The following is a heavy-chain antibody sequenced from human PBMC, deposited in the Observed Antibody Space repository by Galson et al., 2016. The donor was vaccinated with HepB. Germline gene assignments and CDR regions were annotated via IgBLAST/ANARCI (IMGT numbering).Heavy chain of an antibody. CDR3: SRHARARGTTDY. CDR1: GFTFNTYS. J-gene: IGHJ4*02. V-gene: IGHV3-48*04. Sequence: SLRLSCAASGFTFNTYSMNWVRQAPGKGLEWVSYISSASSTIYYADSVKGRFTISRDNAKSSLYLQMNSLRADDTAVYYCSRHARARGTTDYWGQGTLVTVSS. D-gene: IGHD1-26*01. CDR2: ISSASSTI.